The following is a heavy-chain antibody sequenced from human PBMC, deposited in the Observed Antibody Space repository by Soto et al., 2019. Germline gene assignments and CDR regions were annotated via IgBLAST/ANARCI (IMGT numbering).Heavy chain of an antibody. CDR1: GGTFSSYA. J-gene: IGHJ4*02. D-gene: IGHD3-10*01. Sequence: SVKVSCKASGGTFSSYAISWVRQAPGQGLEWMGGIIPIFGTANYAQKFQGRVTITADESTSTAYMELRSLRSEDTAVYYCARAGLLWFGELLYYFDYWGQGTLVTVSS. CDR3: ARAGLLWFGELLYYFDY. V-gene: IGHV1-69*13. CDR2: IIPIFGTA.